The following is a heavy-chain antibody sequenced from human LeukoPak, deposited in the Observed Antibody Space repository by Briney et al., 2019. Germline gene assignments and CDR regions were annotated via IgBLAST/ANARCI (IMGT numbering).Heavy chain of an antibody. J-gene: IGHJ4*02. CDR3: ARDSGYSSVDGY. CDR2: IYSGGGT. CDR1: GFTVSSNY. V-gene: IGHV3-66*01. Sequence: PGGSLRLSCAASGFTVSSNYMSWVRQAPGKGLEWVSVIYSGGGTFYADSVKGRFTISRDDSKNTLYLQMNSRRAEDTAVYYCARDSGYSSVDGYWGQGTLVTVSS. D-gene: IGHD6-19*01.